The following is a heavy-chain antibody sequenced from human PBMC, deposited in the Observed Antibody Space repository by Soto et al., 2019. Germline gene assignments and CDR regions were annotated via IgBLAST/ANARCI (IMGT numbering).Heavy chain of an antibody. J-gene: IGHJ6*02. CDR2: ISGSGGST. V-gene: IGHV3-23*01. CDR3: ARGEWGLPLYGMDV. D-gene: IGHD1-26*01. CDR1: GFTFSSYA. Sequence: PGGSLRLSCAASGFTFSSYAMSWVRQAPGKGLEWVSTISGSGGSTYYADSVKGRFTISRDNSKNTLYLQMNSLRAEDTAVYYCARGEWGLPLYGMDVWGQGTTDTVSS.